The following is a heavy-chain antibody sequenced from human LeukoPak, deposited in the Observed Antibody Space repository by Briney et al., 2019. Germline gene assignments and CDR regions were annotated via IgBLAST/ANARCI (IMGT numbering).Heavy chain of an antibody. CDR2: ISSSSSYI. V-gene: IGHV3-21*01. CDR1: GFTFSSYS. CDR3: ARDGAYDFWSGYYL. D-gene: IGHD3-3*01. J-gene: IGHJ4*02. Sequence: PGGSLRLSCAASGFTFSSYSTNWVRQAPGKGLEWVSSISSSSSYIYSADSVKGRFTISRDNAENSLYLQMNSLRAEDTAVYYCARDGAYDFWSGYYLWGQGTLVTVSS.